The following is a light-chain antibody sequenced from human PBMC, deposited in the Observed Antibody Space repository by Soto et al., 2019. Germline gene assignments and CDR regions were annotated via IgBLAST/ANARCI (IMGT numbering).Light chain of an antibody. V-gene: IGLV2-8*01. CDR1: SSDVGGYNY. Sequence: QSALTQPPSASGSPGQSVTISCTGTSSDVGGYNYVSWYQQHPGKAPKLMISEVSKRPSGVPDRFSGSKSGNTASLTVSGLQAEDEADYYCSSFAGNNKLVFGGGNQLTVL. CDR3: SSFAGNNKLV. J-gene: IGLJ2*01. CDR2: EVS.